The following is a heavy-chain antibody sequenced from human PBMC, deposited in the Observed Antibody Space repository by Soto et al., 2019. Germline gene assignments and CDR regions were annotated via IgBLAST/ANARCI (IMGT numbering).Heavy chain of an antibody. CDR1: GFTFSSYW. J-gene: IGHJ6*03. Sequence: EVQLVESGGGLVQPGGSLRLSCAASGFTFSSYWMHWVRQAPGKGLVWVSRINSDGSSTSYADSVKGRFTISRDNAKNTLYLQMNRLGAEDTAVYFCARSRQGLVYYYYYYMDVWGKGTTVTVSS. V-gene: IGHV3-74*01. CDR3: ARSRQGLVYYYYYYMDV. CDR2: INSDGSST. D-gene: IGHD6-19*01.